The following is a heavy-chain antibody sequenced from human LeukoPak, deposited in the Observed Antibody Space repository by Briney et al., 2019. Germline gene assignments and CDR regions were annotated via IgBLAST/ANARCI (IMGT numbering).Heavy chain of an antibody. CDR1: GFTFSNYW. CDR3: ATYSSLNRREFQF. Sequence: GGSLRLSCEGSGFTFSNYWMGWVRQAPGKGMQWVANIKTDGSEKYYVDSVKGRFTISRDNAKNSLYLQMSSLRAEDTAVYYCATYSSLNRREFQFWGQGTLLTVSS. D-gene: IGHD3-22*01. V-gene: IGHV3-7*01. CDR2: IKTDGSEK. J-gene: IGHJ1*01.